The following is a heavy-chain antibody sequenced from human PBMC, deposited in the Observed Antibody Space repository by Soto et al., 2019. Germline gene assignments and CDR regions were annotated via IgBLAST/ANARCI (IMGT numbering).Heavy chain of an antibody. D-gene: IGHD3-16*01. V-gene: IGHV4-59*01. CDR2: IYYSGST. J-gene: IGHJ6*03. CDR3: ARIGGEAVNYYYYMDV. Sequence: SETLSLTCTVSGGSISSYYGSWIRQPPGKGLEWIGYIYYSGSTNYNPSLKSRVTISVDTSKNQFSLKLSSVTAADTAVYYCARIGGEAVNYYYYMDVWGKGTTVTVSS. CDR1: GGSISSYY.